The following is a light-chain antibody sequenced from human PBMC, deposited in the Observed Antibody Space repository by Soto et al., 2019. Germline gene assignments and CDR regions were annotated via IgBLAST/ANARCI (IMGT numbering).Light chain of an antibody. J-gene: IGKJ1*01. CDR3: HQYNSYSWT. V-gene: IGKV1-5*03. Sequence: DIQMTQSPSTLSASVGDRVTITCRASQSISSWLAWYQQKPGKAPKLLLYKASSLESGVPSRFSGSGSGTEFTLTISSLQPDDFATYYCHQYNSYSWTFGQGTKVETK. CDR2: KAS. CDR1: QSISSW.